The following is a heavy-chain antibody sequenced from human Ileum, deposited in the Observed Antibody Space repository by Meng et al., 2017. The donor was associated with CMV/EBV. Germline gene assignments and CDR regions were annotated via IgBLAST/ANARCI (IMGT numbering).Heavy chain of an antibody. J-gene: IGHJ6*01. CDR2: ISNSGSTI. Sequence: GGSLRLSCAGSGFSFSNYEMTWVRQAPGKGLEWLGHISNSGSTIYYADSVKGRFTISRDNAKNSLYLQMNSLRAEDTALYYCAGQDCSSTRCSYHFYYGMDVCGQAITV. D-gene: IGHD2-2*01. CDR3: AGQDCSSTRCSYHFYYGMDV. CDR1: GFSFSNYE. V-gene: IGHV3-48*03.